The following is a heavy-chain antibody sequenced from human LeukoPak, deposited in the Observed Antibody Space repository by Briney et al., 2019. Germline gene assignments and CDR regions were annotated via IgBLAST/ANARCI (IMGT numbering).Heavy chain of an antibody. D-gene: IGHD2-15*01. CDR2: INAGNGNT. Sequence: ASVKVSCKASGYTFTSYAMHWVRQAPGQRLEWMGWINAGNGNTKYSQKFQGRVTITRDTSASTAYMELSSLRSEDTAVYYCARGGCSGGSCYGSMDVWGQGTTVTVSS. J-gene: IGHJ6*02. CDR1: GYTFTSYA. CDR3: ARGGCSGGSCYGSMDV. V-gene: IGHV1-3*01.